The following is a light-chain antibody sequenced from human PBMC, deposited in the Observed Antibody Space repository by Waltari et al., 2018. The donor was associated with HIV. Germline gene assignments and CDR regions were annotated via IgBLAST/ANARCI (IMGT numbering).Light chain of an antibody. J-gene: IGKJ2*01. Sequence: DIVMTQSPDSLAVSLGERATINCKYSQSVLYSSNNKNYLAWYQQKPGQPPKLLIYWASTRGSGVPDRFSGSGSGTDFTLTISSLQAEDVAVYYCQQYFTTPNTFGQGTKLEIK. CDR3: QQYFTTPNT. CDR2: WAS. CDR1: QSVLYSSNNKNY. V-gene: IGKV4-1*01.